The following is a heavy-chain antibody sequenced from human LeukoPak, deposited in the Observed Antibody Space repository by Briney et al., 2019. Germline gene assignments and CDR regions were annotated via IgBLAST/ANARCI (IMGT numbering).Heavy chain of an antibody. J-gene: IGHJ4*02. D-gene: IGHD3-10*01. CDR2: IYYSGST. V-gene: IGHV4-39*07. CDR3: ARGARITMVRGVIRFDY. CDR1: GGFINSSSYY. Sequence: PSETLSLTCTVSGGFINSSSYYWGWIRQPPGKELEWIGSIYYSGSTYYSPSLKSRVTISVDTSKNQFSLKLSSVTAADTAVYYCARGARITMVRGVIRFDYWGQGTLVTVSS.